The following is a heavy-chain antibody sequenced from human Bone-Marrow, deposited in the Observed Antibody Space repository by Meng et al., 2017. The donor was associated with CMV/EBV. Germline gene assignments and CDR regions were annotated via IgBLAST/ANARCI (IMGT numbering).Heavy chain of an antibody. J-gene: IGHJ5*02. Sequence: SETLSLTCTVSGDSISGTSYYWGWIRQAPGKGLEWIGRISYGGATHYNPSLKSRVTISLDKPKNQFSLRLNSVTAADTATYYCAKAGETILVIVFDPWGQGTLVTVSS. CDR3: AKAGETILVIVFDP. D-gene: IGHD3-16*02. V-gene: IGHV4-39*07. CDR1: GDSISGTSYY. CDR2: ISYGGAT.